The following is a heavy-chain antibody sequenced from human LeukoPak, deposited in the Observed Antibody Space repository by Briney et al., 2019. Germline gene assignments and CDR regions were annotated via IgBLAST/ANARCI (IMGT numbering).Heavy chain of an antibody. D-gene: IGHD2/OR15-2a*01. J-gene: IGHJ4*02. CDR3: AKVPYDNYFYYFVY. V-gene: IGHV3-7*03. Sequence: GGSLRLSCAASGFTFSSYWMNWARQAPGKGLEWVASINHNGNVNYYVDSVKGRFTISRDNSRNTLYLQMHSLRSDDTAVYYCAKVPYDNYFYYFVYWGQGTLVTVSS. CDR2: INHNGNVN. CDR1: GFTFSSYW.